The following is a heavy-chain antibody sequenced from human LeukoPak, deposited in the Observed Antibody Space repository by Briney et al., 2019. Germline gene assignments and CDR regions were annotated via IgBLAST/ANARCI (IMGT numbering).Heavy chain of an antibody. V-gene: IGHV1-69*13. Sequence: SVKVSCKASGGTFSSYAISWVRQAPGQGLEWMGGIIPIFGTANYAQKFQGRVTITADESTSTAYMELSSLRSEDTAVYYCARDRLFYDILTGSDRYYYGMDVWGQGTTVTVSS. J-gene: IGHJ6*02. CDR1: GGTFSSYA. D-gene: IGHD3-9*01. CDR2: IIPIFGTA. CDR3: ARDRLFYDILTGSDRYYYGMDV.